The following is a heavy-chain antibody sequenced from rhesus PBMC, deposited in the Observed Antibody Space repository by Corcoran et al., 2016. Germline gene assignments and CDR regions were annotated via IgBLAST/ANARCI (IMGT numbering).Heavy chain of an antibody. Sequence: EVQLVQSGAEVKKPGASVKISCKASGYTFTDYYLHWVRQAPGKGLEWRGRVDPEEGEAIHAKKFQDRVTITADTSTDTAYMELSSLRSEDTAVYYCATAVSLDVWGRGVLVTVSS. CDR3: ATAVSLDV. V-gene: IGHV1-111*02. J-gene: IGHJ5-2*02. D-gene: IGHD6-37*01. CDR1: GYTFTDYY. CDR2: VDPEEGEA.